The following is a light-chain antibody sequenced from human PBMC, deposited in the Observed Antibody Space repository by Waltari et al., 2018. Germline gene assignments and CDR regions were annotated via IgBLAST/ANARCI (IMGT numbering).Light chain of an antibody. CDR2: GNN. CDR1: SSNIGADYD. V-gene: IGLV1-40*01. J-gene: IGLJ1*01. CDR3: QSYDSSLSDSYV. Sequence: QSVLTQPPSVSGAPGQRVTISCTGSSSNIGADYDVYWYQQLPGTAPKLLIYGNNNRPSGVPDRFSGSKPGTSASLAITGLQAEDEADYFCQSYDSSLSDSYVFGTGTKVTVL.